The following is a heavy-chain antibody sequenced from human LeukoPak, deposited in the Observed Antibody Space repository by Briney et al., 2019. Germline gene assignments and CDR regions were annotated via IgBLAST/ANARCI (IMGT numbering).Heavy chain of an antibody. CDR2: IRSKAYGGTT. V-gene: IGHV3-49*04. J-gene: IGHJ3*02. Sequence: GGSLRLSCTGSGFTFGDYVMSWVRQAPGNGLERVGLIRSKAYGGTTEYAASVKDRFTISRDDSKSTAYLQMNSLDPEDTAVYYCSRDYGAYVGTFDIWGQGTMVTVSS. D-gene: IGHD4-17*01. CDR3: SRDYGAYVGTFDI. CDR1: GFTFGDYV.